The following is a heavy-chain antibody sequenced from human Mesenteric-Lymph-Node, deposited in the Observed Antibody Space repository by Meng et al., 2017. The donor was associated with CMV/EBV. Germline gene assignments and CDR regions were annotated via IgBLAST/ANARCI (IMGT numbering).Heavy chain of an antibody. Sequence: GESPKILCAAPGFTFHDYAMHWVRQAPGKGVEWVSLISWDALSTSYAESVRGRFTISRDNSKNSLYLQMNSLRPEDTALYSCAKAVGSTTSNSFDYWGQGTLVTVSS. D-gene: IGHD1-26*01. CDR3: AKAVGSTTSNSFDY. J-gene: IGHJ4*02. V-gene: IGHV3-43D*03. CDR2: ISWDALST. CDR1: GFTFHDYA.